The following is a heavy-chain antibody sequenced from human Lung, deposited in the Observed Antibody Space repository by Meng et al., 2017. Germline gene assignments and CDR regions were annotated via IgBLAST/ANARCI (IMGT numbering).Heavy chain of an antibody. D-gene: IGHD4-11*01. J-gene: IGHJ4*02. CDR2: INHSGST. Sequence: LTQWGAGLWKPSGTLSLTCVVSGGSFSDYYWSWIRQPPGKGLEWIGEINHSGSTNYNPSLESRATISVDTSQNNLSLKLSSVTAADSAVYYCARGPTTMAHDFDYWGQGTLVTVSS. V-gene: IGHV4-34*01. CDR1: GGSFSDYY. CDR3: ARGPTTMAHDFDY.